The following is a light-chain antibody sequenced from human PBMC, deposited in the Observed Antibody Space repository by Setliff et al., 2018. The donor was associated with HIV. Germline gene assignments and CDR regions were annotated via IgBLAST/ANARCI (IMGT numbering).Light chain of an antibody. Sequence: SALTQPASVSASPGQSITTACSGTRNDVGRYDLVSWYQQHPGKAPKLMIYQASRRPSGVSNRFSASKSGNTASLTISGLQAEDEADYYCCSNTGSNTYVFGTGTKVTVL. V-gene: IGLV2-23*01. J-gene: IGLJ1*01. CDR1: RNDVGRYDL. CDR2: QAS. CDR3: CSNTGSNTYV.